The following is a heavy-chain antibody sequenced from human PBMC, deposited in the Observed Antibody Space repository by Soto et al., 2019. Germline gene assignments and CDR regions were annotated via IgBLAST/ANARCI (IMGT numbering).Heavy chain of an antibody. J-gene: IGHJ3*02. Sequence: GGSLRLSCAASGFTFSSYEMNWVRQAPGKGLEWVSYISSSGSTIYYADSVKGRFTISRDNAKNSLYLQMNSLRAEDTAVYYCAREVEAQLERRRGDAFDIWGQGTMVTVSS. CDR1: GFTFSSYE. CDR3: AREVEAQLERRRGDAFDI. CDR2: ISSSGSTI. V-gene: IGHV3-48*03. D-gene: IGHD1-1*01.